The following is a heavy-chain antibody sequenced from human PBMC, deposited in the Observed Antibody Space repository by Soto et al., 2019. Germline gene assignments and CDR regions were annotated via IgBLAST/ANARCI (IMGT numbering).Heavy chain of an antibody. J-gene: IGHJ6*02. CDR3: ARDGYYYCSGGIYLPYYYYGMDV. V-gene: IGHV1-69*01. D-gene: IGHD3-10*01. Sequence: QVQLVQSGAEVKKPGSSVKVSCKASGGTFSSYAISWVRQAPGQGLEWMGGIIPIFGTANYAQKFQGRVTITADESTTTAYMELSSLRSEDTAVYYCARDGYYYCSGGIYLPYYYYGMDVWGQGTTVTVSS. CDR2: IIPIFGTA. CDR1: GGTFSSYA.